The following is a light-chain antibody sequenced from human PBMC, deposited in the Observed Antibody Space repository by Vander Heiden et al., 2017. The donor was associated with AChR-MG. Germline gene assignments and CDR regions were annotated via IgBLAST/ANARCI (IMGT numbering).Light chain of an antibody. CDR1: QSVSSN. V-gene: IGKV3-15*01. J-gene: IGKJ3*01. CDR3: QQYNNRPPVFT. CDR2: GAS. Sequence: EIVMTQSPATLSVSPGERATLSCRASQSVSSNLAWYQQKPGQAPRLLIYGASTRATGIPARFSGSGSGTEFTLTISSLQSEDFAVYYCQQYNNRPPVFTFGHGTKVDIK.